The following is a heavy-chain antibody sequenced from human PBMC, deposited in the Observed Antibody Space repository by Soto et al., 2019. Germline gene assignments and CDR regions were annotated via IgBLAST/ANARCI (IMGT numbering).Heavy chain of an antibody. J-gene: IGHJ4*02. CDR3: ARDREPDGIWTFDS. CDR2: SYSTGGT. D-gene: IGHD3-9*01. V-gene: IGHV3-53*01. Sequence: GGSLRLSCAASGFTFSNAWMSWVRQAPGKGLEWVAESYSTGGTEYADSVKGRFTIFRDNSKSTLFLQMNSLGVGDTALYYCARDREPDGIWTFDSWGQGTLVTVSS. CDR1: GFTFSNAW.